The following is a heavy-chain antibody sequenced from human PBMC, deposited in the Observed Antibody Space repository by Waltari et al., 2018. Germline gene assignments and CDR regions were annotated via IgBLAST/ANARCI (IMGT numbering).Heavy chain of an antibody. CDR2: IRDDGKNK. D-gene: IGHD6-13*01. J-gene: IGHJ4*02. Sequence: QVQLVESGGGVVQPGGSLRLSCAASGFTFSSYGMHWVRQGPGKGVELVAFIRDDGKNKYYADSVKGRITNSRDNSKNTLYLQMNSLRAEDTAVYYCAKDLAAAGDYWGQGTLVTVSS. CDR3: AKDLAAAGDY. V-gene: IGHV3-30*02. CDR1: GFTFSSYG.